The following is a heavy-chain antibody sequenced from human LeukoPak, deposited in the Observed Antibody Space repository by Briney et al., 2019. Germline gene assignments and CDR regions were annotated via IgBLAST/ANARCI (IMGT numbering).Heavy chain of an antibody. Sequence: SETLSLTCTVSGGSISSGSYYWSWIRQPAGKGLEWIGRIYTSGSTNYNPSLKSRVTISVDTSKNQFSLKLSSVTAADTAVYYCAAARSGSAYWGQGTLVAVSS. CDR3: AAARSGSAY. CDR1: GGSISSGSYY. J-gene: IGHJ4*02. V-gene: IGHV4-61*02. D-gene: IGHD3-22*01. CDR2: IYTSGST.